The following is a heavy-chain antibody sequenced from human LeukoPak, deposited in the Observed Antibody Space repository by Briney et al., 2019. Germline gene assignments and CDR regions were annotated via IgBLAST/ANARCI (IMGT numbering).Heavy chain of an antibody. CDR2: ISSSSSYI. V-gene: IGHV3-21*01. J-gene: IGHJ4*02. D-gene: IGHD3-3*01. CDR3: ASTGPDFFDY. CDR1: GFTFSTYI. Sequence: GGSLRLSCAASGFTFSTYIMNWVRQTPGKGLEWVSSISSSSSYIYYADSVKGRFTISRDNAKNSLYLQMNSLRAEDTAVYYCASTGPDFFDYWGQGTLVTVSS.